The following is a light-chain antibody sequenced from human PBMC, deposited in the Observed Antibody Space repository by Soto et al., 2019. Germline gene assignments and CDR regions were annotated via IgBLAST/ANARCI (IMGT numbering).Light chain of an antibody. CDR2: AAS. Sequence: DIQMTQSPSSLSASVGDRVTITCRASQSISSYLNWYQQKPGKAPKLLIYAASSLQSGVPSRFSGSGSGTDFTLTISSLQPEEFATNYCQQSYSTPLTFGPGTKVYIK. V-gene: IGKV1-39*01. CDR1: QSISSY. CDR3: QQSYSTPLT. J-gene: IGKJ3*01.